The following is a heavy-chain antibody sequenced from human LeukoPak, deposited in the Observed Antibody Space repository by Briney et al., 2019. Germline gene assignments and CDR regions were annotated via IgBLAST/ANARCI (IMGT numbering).Heavy chain of an antibody. D-gene: IGHD3-3*01. J-gene: IGHJ6*03. CDR3: VRLAGHFLKDSYYYMDV. CDR2: IDYSLNT. Sequence: SETLSLTCRVSGCASSTNNYYWGWIRQPPGKGLEWIGSIDYSLNTYYNPSLKSRVTISVDTSKNHFSLRLSSVTAADTAVFYCVRLAGHFLKDSYYYMDVWGKGTTVTVSS. V-gene: IGHV4-39*01. CDR1: GCASSTNNYY.